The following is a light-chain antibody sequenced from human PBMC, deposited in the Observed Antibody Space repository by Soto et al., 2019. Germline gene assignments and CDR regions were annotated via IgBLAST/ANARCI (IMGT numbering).Light chain of an antibody. CDR1: QGISSS. J-gene: IGKJ5*01. V-gene: IGKV1-9*01. CDR2: EAS. CDR3: KQHNSYPYT. Sequence: IQLTQSPSSLSASIGDRVTITCRASQGISSSLAWYQQEPGKAPKLLIYEASTLQGGVPSRFSGRGSGTDFTLTISDLQPEDFATYYCKQHNSYPYTVGQGTRLE.